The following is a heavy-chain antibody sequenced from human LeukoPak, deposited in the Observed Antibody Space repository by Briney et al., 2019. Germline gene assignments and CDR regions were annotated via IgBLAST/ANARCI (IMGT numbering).Heavy chain of an antibody. CDR2: IQGDGSHK. Sequence: PGGSLRLSCAASGFIFSNSWMTWVRQTPGKGLEWVANIQGDGSHKYYVDSVKGRFTISRDNAKSSLYLQMTSLRAEDTAVYYCVRPHRRATDSGLFFDYWGQGTLVTVSS. D-gene: IGHD2-21*02. CDR1: GFIFSNSW. V-gene: IGHV3-7*01. CDR3: VRPHRRATDSGLFFDY. J-gene: IGHJ4*02.